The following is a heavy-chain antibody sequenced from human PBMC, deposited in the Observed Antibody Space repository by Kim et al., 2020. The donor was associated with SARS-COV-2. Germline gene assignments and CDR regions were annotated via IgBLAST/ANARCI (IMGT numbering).Heavy chain of an antibody. CDR3: ARDLGFLDWLFIFDC. V-gene: IGHV3-30*07. D-gene: IGHD3-3*01. J-gene: IGHJ4*02. Sequence: DSVQGRFTSSRDNSKNALYLKMNSLRAEDTAVYYCARDLGFLDWLFIFDCWGQGTLVTVSS.